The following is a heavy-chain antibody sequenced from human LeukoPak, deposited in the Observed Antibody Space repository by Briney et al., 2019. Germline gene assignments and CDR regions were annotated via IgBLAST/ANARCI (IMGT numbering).Heavy chain of an antibody. CDR2: IYYSGST. J-gene: IGHJ5*02. V-gene: IGHV4-59*01. Sequence: SETLSLTCTVSGGSISSYYWSWIRQPPGKGLEWIGYIYYSGSTNYNPSLKSRVTISVDTSKNQFSLKLSSVTAADTAVYYWAEGKTMVRGVLSGWFHPWGQGTLVTVSS. D-gene: IGHD3-10*01. CDR1: GGSISSYY. CDR3: AEGKTMVRGVLSGWFHP.